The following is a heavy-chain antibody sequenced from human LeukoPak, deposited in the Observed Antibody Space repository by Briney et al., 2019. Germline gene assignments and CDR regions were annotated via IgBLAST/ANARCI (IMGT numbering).Heavy chain of an antibody. V-gene: IGHV4-30-4*01. Sequence: PSETLSLTCTVSGGSISSGDYYWSWIRQPPGKGLEWVGYIYYTGNAYYNPSLESRVTISVDMSKNQFSLKLRSVTAADTAVYYCARDSSRPSGSDYYGMDVWGQGTTVTVSS. CDR3: ARDSSRPSGSDYYGMDV. CDR1: GGSISSGDYY. D-gene: IGHD6-13*01. CDR2: IYYTGNA. J-gene: IGHJ6*02.